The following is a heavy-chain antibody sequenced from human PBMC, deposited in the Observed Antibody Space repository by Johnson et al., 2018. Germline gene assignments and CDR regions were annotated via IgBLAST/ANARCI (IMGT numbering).Heavy chain of an antibody. CDR1: GASFSDYF. CDR3: ASDHSALTSSYFQQ. CDR2: ITDSGST. V-gene: IGHV4-34*01. Sequence: QVQLQQWGAGLLKXSETLSLXCSVHGASFSDYFWTWIRQSPTKGLEWIGEITDSGSTLHTPSLKGRVPMSVDPSRNQFSMKLTSVTAADTGFYYCASDHSALTSSYFQQWGQGTLVSVSS. J-gene: IGHJ1*01. D-gene: IGHD3-9*01.